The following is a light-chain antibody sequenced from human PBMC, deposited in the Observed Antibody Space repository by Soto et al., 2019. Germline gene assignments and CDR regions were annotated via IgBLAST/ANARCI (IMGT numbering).Light chain of an antibody. CDR1: SSDVGGYNF. Sequence: QSVLTQPASVFGSPGQSITISCTGTSSDVGGYNFVSWYQQHPGKAPKLMIYEVSNRPSGVSNRFSGSKSGNTASLTISGLQPQDEAAYYCSSYTTSSTVVSGTGTKVTVL. J-gene: IGLJ1*01. V-gene: IGLV2-14*03. CDR3: SSYTTSSTVV. CDR2: EVS.